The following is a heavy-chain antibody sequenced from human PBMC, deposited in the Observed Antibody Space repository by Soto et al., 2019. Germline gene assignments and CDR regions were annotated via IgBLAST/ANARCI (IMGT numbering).Heavy chain of an antibody. J-gene: IGHJ4*02. CDR1: GFTFSNAW. CDR3: TTYCSAGSCFYFDH. Sequence: PGGSLRLSCAASGFTFSNAWMSWVCQAPGKGLEWVGRIKSKTDGGTTDYAAPVKGRFTISRDDSKNTLYLQMNSLKTEDTAVYYCTTYCSAGSCFYFDHWGQGTLVTVSS. D-gene: IGHD2-15*01. CDR2: IKSKTDGGTT. V-gene: IGHV3-15*01.